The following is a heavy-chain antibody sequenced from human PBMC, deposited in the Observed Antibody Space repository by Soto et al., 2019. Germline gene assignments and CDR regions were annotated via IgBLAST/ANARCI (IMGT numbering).Heavy chain of an antibody. J-gene: IGHJ4*02. Sequence: QVQLVESGGGVVQPGRSLRLSCAASGFTFSSHGMHWVRQAPGKGLEWVAVISNDGSNKYYADSVKGRFTISRDNSXXTLYLQMNSLRAEDTAVYYCAKEWVYDSSGWSFDYWGQGTLVTVSS. CDR1: GFTFSSHG. CDR2: ISNDGSNK. CDR3: AKEWVYDSSGWSFDY. V-gene: IGHV3-30*18. D-gene: IGHD3-22*01.